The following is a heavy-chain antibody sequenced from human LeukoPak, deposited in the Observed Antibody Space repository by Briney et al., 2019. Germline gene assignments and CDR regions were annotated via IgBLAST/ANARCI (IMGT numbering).Heavy chain of an antibody. V-gene: IGHV4-39*01. D-gene: IGHD6-6*01. CDR2: IYYSGST. CDR1: AGSISSSSYY. J-gene: IGHJ3*02. CDR3: ARRSIAHDAFDI. Sequence: SETLSLTCTVSAGSISSSSYYWGWIRQPPGKGLEWIGSIYYSGSTYYNPSLKSRVTISVDTSKNQFSLKLSSVTAADTAVYYCARRSIAHDAFDIWGQGTMVTVSS.